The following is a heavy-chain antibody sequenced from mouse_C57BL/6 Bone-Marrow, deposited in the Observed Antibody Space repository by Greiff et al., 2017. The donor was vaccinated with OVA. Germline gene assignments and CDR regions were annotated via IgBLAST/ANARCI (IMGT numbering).Heavy chain of an antibody. D-gene: IGHD1-1*01. V-gene: IGHV1-15*01. CDR2: IDPETGGT. J-gene: IGHJ2*01. Sequence: LVESGAELVRPGASVTLSCKASGYTFTDYEMHWVKQTPVHGLEWIGAIDPETGGTAYNQKFKGKAMLTADKSSSTAYMELRSLTSEDSAVYYCTRSGSSYGYFDVWGKGTTLTVSS. CDR1: GYTFTDYE. CDR3: TRSGSSYGYFDV.